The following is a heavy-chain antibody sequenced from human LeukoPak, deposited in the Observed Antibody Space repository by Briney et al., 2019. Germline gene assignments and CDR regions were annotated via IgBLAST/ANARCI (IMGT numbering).Heavy chain of an antibody. CDR2: INHSGST. J-gene: IGHJ4*02. D-gene: IGHD6-19*01. V-gene: IGHV4-34*01. Sequence: SETLSLTSAVYGGSFSGYYGSWIRQPPGKGLEWIGEINHSGSTNYNPSLKSRVTISVDTSKSQFSLKLSSVTAADTAVYYCARGSSGWYGYWGQGTLVTVSS. CDR3: ARGSSGWYGY. CDR1: GGSFSGYY.